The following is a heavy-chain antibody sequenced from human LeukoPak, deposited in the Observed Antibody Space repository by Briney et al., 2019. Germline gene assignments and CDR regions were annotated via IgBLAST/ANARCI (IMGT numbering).Heavy chain of an antibody. CDR3: ARSYYGSGSYYNGDKYNWFDP. CDR2: ISAYNGNT. Sequence: ASVKVSCKASGYTFTGYYMHWVRQAPGQGLEWMGWISAYNGNTNYAQKLQGRVTMTTDTSTSTAYMELRSLRSDDTAVYYCARSYYGSGSYYNGDKYNWFDPWGQGTPVTVSS. V-gene: IGHV1-18*04. D-gene: IGHD3-10*01. J-gene: IGHJ5*02. CDR1: GYTFTGYY.